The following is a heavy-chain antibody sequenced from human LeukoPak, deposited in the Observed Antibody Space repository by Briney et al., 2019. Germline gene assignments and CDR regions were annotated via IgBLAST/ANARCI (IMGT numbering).Heavy chain of an antibody. D-gene: IGHD2-2*01. CDR2: INTNTGNP. CDR3: ARRGVPAALYPFDY. V-gene: IGHV7-4-1*02. CDR1: GYTFTSYA. Sequence: ASVKVSCKASGYTFTSYAMNWVRQAPGQGLEWMGWINTNTGNPTYAQGFTGRFVFSLDTSVSTAYLQISSLKAEDTAVYYCARRGVPAALYPFDYWGQGTLVTVSS. J-gene: IGHJ4*02.